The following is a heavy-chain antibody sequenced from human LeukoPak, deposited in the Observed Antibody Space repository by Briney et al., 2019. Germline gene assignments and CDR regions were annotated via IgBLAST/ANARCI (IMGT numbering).Heavy chain of an antibody. CDR2: IYYSGST. V-gene: IGHV4-59*01. CDR1: GGSISSYY. J-gene: IGHJ4*02. D-gene: IGHD6-13*01. CDR3: AREPGIAAAGTGFDY. Sequence: PSETLSLTCTVFGGSISSYYWSWIRQPPGKGLEWIGYIYYSGSTNYNPSLKSRVTISVDTSKNQFSLKLSSVTAADTAVYYCAREPGIAAAGTGFDYWGQGTLVTVSS.